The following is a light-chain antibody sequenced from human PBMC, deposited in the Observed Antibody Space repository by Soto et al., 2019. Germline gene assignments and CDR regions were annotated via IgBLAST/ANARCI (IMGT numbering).Light chain of an antibody. CDR2: AAS. J-gene: IGKJ1*01. V-gene: IGKV1-39*01. CDR3: QQSYSTPWT. Sequence: PTSLSTSIENRVTITCRASHSVGTYLNWYQQKPGEAPKLLIYAASTLQSGVPSRFSGGGSGTNFTLTINALQPEDSASYCCQQSYSTPWTFGEGTKVEIK. CDR1: HSVGTY.